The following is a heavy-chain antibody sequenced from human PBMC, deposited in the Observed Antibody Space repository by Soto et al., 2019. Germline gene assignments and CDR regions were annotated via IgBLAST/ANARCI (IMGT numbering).Heavy chain of an antibody. CDR1: GFTFRSYA. V-gene: IGHV3-30-3*01. CDR3: AKSLRSGSTVTPYYFDS. CDR2: ISHDGATD. J-gene: IGHJ4*02. Sequence: PGGSLRLSCTASGFTFRSYAFHWVRQNPGKGLEWVALISHDGATDLYADSVSGRFTISRDNSNNTLSLQMSTLRPEDSAVYYCAKSLRSGSTVTPYYFDSWGQGTLVTVSS. D-gene: IGHD1-26*01.